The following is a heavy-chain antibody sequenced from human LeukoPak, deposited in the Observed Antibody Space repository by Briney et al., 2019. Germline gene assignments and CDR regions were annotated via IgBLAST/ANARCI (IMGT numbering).Heavy chain of an antibody. Sequence: KPGGSLRLSCAASGFTFSSYSMNWVRQAPGKGLEWVSSISSSSSYIYYADSVKGRFTISRDNAKNSLYLQMNSLRAEDTAVYYCARHDTPTYGMDVWGQGTTVTVSS. CDR3: ARHDTPTYGMDV. CDR1: GFTFSSYS. J-gene: IGHJ6*02. CDR2: ISSSSSYI. V-gene: IGHV3-21*01. D-gene: IGHD3-9*01.